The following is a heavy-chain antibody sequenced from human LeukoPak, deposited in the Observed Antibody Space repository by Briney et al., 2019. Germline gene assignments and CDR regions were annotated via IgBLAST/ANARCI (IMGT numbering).Heavy chain of an antibody. CDR2: IYNSGST. CDR3: ARETPYGSGSYPFDY. Sequence: SETLSLTCTVSGGPISSYYWNWIRQPPGKGLEWIGYIYNSGSTNNNPSLKSRVTISVDTSKKQFSLKLSSVTAADTAVYYCARETPYGSGSYPFDYWGQGILVTVSS. J-gene: IGHJ4*02. CDR1: GGPISSYY. V-gene: IGHV4-59*01. D-gene: IGHD3-10*01.